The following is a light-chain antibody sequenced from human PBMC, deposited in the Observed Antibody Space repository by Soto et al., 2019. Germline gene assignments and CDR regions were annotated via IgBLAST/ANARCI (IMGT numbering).Light chain of an antibody. Sequence: QSALTQPASVSGSPGQSVAISCTGTSSDVGAYNYISWYQQHPGKAPKLLLSEVSNRPSGVSDRFSGSKPGNTASLTTSGLQAEDEADYYCSSLTTSFTYVFGTGTKVTVL. J-gene: IGLJ1*01. CDR1: SSDVGAYNY. CDR2: EVS. CDR3: SSLTTSFTYV. V-gene: IGLV2-14*01.